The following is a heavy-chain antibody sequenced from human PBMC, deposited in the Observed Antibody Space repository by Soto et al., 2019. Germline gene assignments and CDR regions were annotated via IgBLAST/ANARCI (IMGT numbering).Heavy chain of an antibody. CDR1: GFTFSSYA. J-gene: IGHJ4*02. CDR3: AREAHYGGTDFDY. V-gene: IGHV3-30-3*01. CDR2: ISYDGSNK. Sequence: PGGSLRLSCAASGFTFSSYAMHWVRQAPGKGLEWVAVISYDGSNKYYADSVKGRFTISRDNSKNTLYLQMNSLRAEDTAVYYCAREAHYGGTDFDYWGQGTLVTVSS. D-gene: IGHD4-17*01.